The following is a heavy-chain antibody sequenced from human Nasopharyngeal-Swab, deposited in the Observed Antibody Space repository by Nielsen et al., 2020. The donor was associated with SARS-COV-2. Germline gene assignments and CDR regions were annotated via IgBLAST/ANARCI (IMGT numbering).Heavy chain of an antibody. CDR3: ARGYSSGWYPFDY. CDR2: IYYSGST. V-gene: IGHV4-34*01. CDR1: GGSFRGYY. D-gene: IGHD6-19*01. J-gene: IGHJ4*02. Sequence: SGTLSLTCAVFGGSFRGYYWSWVRQPPGKGLEWIGSIYYSGSTYYSPSLKSRVTISVDTSKNQFSLRLSSVTAADTAVYYCARGYSSGWYPFDYWGQGTLVTVSS.